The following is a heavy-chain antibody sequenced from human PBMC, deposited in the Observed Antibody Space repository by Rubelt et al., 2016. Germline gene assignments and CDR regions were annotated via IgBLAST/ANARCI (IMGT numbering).Heavy chain of an antibody. D-gene: IGHD4-17*01. CDR1: GGSISGYY. J-gene: IGHJ4*02. V-gene: IGHV4-59*08. Sequence: QVQLLESGPGLVKPSETLSLTCTVSGGSISGYYWSWIRQPPGKGLEWIGYIYYSGSTNYNPSLKSRVTISVDTSKSQFSLNLSSVTAADTAVYYCARHDYGDYPFDYWGQGTLVTVSS. CDR3: ARHDYGDYPFDY. CDR2: IYYSGST.